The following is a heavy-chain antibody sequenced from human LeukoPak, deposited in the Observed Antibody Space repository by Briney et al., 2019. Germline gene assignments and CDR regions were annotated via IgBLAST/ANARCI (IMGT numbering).Heavy chain of an antibody. D-gene: IGHD3-9*01. V-gene: IGHV3-23*01. CDR2: ISGSGGST. CDR1: GFTFSSYA. J-gene: IGHJ3*02. CDR3: AKDLYPSYDILTGYYGGAFDI. Sequence: GGSLRLSCAASGFTFSSYAMSWVRQAPGKGLEWVSAISGSGGSTYYADSVKGRFTISRDNSKNTLYLQMNSPRAEDTAVYYCAKDLYPSYDILTGYYGGAFDIWGQGTMVTVSS.